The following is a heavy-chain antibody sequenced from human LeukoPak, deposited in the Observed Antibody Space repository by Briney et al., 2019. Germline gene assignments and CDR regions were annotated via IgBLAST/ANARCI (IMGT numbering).Heavy chain of an antibody. J-gene: IGHJ5*02. CDR1: GGSISSCGYY. Sequence: PSQTLSLTCTVSGGSISSCGYYWSWSRQHPGKGLECIGYIYYSGSTYYNPSLKSRVTISVDTSKNQFSLKLSSVTAADTDVYYCARESQGGRLWFAPWGQGTLVTVSS. D-gene: IGHD2-21*02. CDR3: ARESQGGRLWFAP. V-gene: IGHV4-31*03. CDR2: IYYSGST.